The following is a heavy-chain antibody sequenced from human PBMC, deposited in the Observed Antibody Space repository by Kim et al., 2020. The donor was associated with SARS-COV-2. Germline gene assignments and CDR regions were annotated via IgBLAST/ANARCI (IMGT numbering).Heavy chain of an antibody. CDR3: ARDRDYAFDY. V-gene: IGHV3-48*04. Sequence: GGSLRLSCAASGFSFSSYSMNWVRQAPGKGLEWISYIYSISGSTWYADSVKGRFTISGENAKSTLYLQMNSLRAEDTAVYYCARDRDYAFDYWRQGTLVT. CDR1: GFSFSSYS. J-gene: IGHJ4*02. CDR2: IYSISGST. D-gene: IGHD4-17*01.